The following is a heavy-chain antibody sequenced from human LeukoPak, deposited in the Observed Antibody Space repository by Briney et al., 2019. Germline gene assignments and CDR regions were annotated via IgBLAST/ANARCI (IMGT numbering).Heavy chain of an antibody. CDR1: GGSISSGSYY. CDR2: IYTSGST. V-gene: IGHV4-61*02. CDR3: ARDFLEPPDFWSGYYKNWFDP. D-gene: IGHD3-3*01. Sequence: SETLSLTCAVSGGSISSGSYYWSWIRQPAGKGLEWIGRIYTSGSTNYNPSLKSRVTISVDTSKNQFSLKLSSVTAADTAVYYCARDFLEPPDFWSGYYKNWFDPWGQGTLVTVSS. J-gene: IGHJ5*02.